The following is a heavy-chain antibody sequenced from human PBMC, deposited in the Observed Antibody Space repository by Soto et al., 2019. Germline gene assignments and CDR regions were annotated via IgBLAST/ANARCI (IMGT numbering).Heavy chain of an antibody. CDR1: GITFTNYW. Sequence: EVQLVESGGGSVQPGGSLRLSCVASGITFTNYWMHWVRQVPGKGLVWVARVDSDGRGTSYADFVKGRFTISRDNAKNTLYLQVNSLRVEHTAMYYCGTVVEHWGQGIPVTVSS. V-gene: IGHV3-74*01. CDR3: GTVVEH. CDR2: VDSDGRGT. D-gene: IGHD3-16*02. J-gene: IGHJ4*02.